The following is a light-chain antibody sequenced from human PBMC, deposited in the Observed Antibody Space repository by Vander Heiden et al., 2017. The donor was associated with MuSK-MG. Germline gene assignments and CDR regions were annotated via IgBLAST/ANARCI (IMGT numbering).Light chain of an antibody. CDR2: DAS. J-gene: IGKJ1*01. Sequence: GDRVTITCRASQSISSWLAWYQQKPGKAPKLLIYDASSLESGVPSRFSGSGSGTEFTLTISSLQPDDFATYYCQHENSSPWTFGQGTKVEIK. CDR3: QHENSSPWT. V-gene: IGKV1-5*01. CDR1: QSISSW.